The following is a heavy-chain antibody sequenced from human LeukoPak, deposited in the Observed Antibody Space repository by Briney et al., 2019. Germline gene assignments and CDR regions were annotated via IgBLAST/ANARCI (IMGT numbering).Heavy chain of an antibody. Sequence: TGGSLRLSCAASGFTFSSYGMHWVRQAPGKGLEWVAVISYDGSNKYYADSVKGRFTISRDNSKNTLYLQMNSLRAEDTAVYYCAKDGKPAAQYYFDYWGQGTLVTVSS. V-gene: IGHV3-30*18. J-gene: IGHJ4*02. CDR1: GFTFSSYG. CDR3: AKDGKPAAQYYFDY. D-gene: IGHD2-2*01. CDR2: ISYDGSNK.